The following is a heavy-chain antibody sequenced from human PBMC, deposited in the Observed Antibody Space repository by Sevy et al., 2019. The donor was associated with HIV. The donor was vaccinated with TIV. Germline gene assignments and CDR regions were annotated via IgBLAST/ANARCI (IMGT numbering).Heavy chain of an antibody. Sequence: GGSLRLSCLASGFKFSDYYMAWIRQVPGKGLEWVSYSDFSGNNIYNVDSVEGRFTLSRDNAENSLYLQMNSLTAEDTAVYYCARVYDFWGGSPPPHYDYAVDAWGQGTTVTVSS. V-gene: IGHV3-11*01. CDR2: SDFSGNNI. J-gene: IGHJ6*01. D-gene: IGHD3-3*01. CDR1: GFKFSDYY. CDR3: ARVYDFWGGSPPPHYDYAVDA.